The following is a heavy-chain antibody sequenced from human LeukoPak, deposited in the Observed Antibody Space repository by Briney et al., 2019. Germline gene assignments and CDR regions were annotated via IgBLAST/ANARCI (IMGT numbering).Heavy chain of an antibody. CDR2: IYTSGST. D-gene: IGHD2-8*01. Sequence: PSETLSLTCTVSGGSISSYYWSWIRQPPGKGLEWIGYIYTSGSTNYNPSLKSRVTISVDTSKNQFSLKLSPVTAADTAVYYCARGVLMVYATNWGQGTLVTVSS. CDR3: ARGVLMVYATN. J-gene: IGHJ4*02. V-gene: IGHV4-4*09. CDR1: GGSISSYY.